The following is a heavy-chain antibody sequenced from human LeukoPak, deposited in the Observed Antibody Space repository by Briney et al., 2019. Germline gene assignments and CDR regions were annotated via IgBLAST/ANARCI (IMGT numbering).Heavy chain of an antibody. CDR2: ISPNIGGT. V-gene: IGHV1-2*02. J-gene: IGHJ4*02. Sequence: ASVKVSCKASGYTLTGYDINWVRQAPGQGLEWMGWISPNIGGTKYAQKFQGRVTMTRDTSISTAYMELSRLRSEDTAVYYCARGGYCSSTSCYTTVYYFDYWGQGTLVTVSS. CDR3: ARGGYCSSTSCYTTVYYFDY. CDR1: GYTLTGYD. D-gene: IGHD2-2*02.